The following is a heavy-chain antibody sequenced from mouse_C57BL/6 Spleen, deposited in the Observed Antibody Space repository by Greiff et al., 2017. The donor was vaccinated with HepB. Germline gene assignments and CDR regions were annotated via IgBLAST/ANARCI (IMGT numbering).Heavy chain of an antibody. D-gene: IGHD2-2*01. Sequence: EVQLQQSGAELVKPGASVKLSCTASGFNIKDYYMHWVKQRTEEGLEWIGRIDPEDGETKYAQNFKGKPTITADTSSNTASLQLSSLTSDDTAVYYCARGRGYYDALAYWGQGTSVTVSS. CDR3: ARGRGYYDALAY. CDR2: IDPEDGET. CDR1: GFNIKDYY. J-gene: IGHJ4*01. V-gene: IGHV14-2*01.